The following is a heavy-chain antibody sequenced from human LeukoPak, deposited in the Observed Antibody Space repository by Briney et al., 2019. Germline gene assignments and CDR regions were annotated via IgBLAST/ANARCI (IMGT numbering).Heavy chain of an antibody. CDR1: GGSISSYY. V-gene: IGHV4-4*07. J-gene: IGHJ4*02. CDR2: IYTSGSA. CDR3: ARVGRIVVAGKGFDY. Sequence: PSETLSLTCTVSGGSISSYYWTWIRQPAGKGLEWIGRIYTSGSANYNPSLKSRVTMSVDTSKNQFSLKLSSVTAADTAVYYCARVGRIVVAGKGFDYWGQGTLVTVSS. D-gene: IGHD6-19*01.